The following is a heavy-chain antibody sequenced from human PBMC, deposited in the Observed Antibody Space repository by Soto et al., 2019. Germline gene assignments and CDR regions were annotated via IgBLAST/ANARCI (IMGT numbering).Heavy chain of an antibody. CDR3: ARLVYDSRLNYLYFDH. CDR2: VYNDGSA. J-gene: IGHJ4*02. CDR1: GVSIGSGNW. D-gene: IGHD3-22*01. Sequence: SETLSLTCDVSGVSIGSGNWWSWVRQPPGKGLEWIAEVYNDGSANYHPSLESRATISVDRSKNQFSLRLSSVTAADTGKYYCARLVYDSRLNYLYFDHWGQGTLVTVSS. V-gene: IGHV4-4*02.